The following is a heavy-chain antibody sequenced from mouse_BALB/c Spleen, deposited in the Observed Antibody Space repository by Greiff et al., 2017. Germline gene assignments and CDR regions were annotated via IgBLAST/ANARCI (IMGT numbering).Heavy chain of an antibody. CDR1: GFTFSDYY. D-gene: IGHD2-4*01. Sequence: EVKVVESGGGLVKPGGSLKLSCAASGFTFSDYYMYWVRQTPEKRLEWVATISDGGSYTYYPDSVKGRFTISRDNAKNNLYLQMSSLKSEDTAMYYCARDTHQIKGYFDVWGAGTTVTVSS. J-gene: IGHJ1*01. CDR2: ISDGGSYT. CDR3: ARDTHQIKGYFDV. V-gene: IGHV5-4*02.